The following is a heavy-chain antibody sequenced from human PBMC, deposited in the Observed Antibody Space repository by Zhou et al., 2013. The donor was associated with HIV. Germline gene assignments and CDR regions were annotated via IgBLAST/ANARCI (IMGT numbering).Heavy chain of an antibody. D-gene: IGHD3-16*01. V-gene: IGHV1-69*05. Sequence: QVQLVQSGAEVQKPGSSVKVSCKTSGGTFTTYAISWVRQAPGQGLEWMGGIIPIFGTANYAQKFQGRVTITTDESTSTAYMELSSLRSEDTAVYYCARAQTLGGVPDYYYYMDVWGKGTTVTVSS. J-gene: IGHJ6*03. CDR3: ARAQTLGGVPDYYYYMDV. CDR2: IIPIFGTA. CDR1: GGTFTTYA.